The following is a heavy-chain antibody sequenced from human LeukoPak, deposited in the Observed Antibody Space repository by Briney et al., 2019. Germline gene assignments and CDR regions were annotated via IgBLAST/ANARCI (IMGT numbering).Heavy chain of an antibody. CDR3: ATRGNTAMGPNVYDYYFYGIDV. CDR2: INPNIGTT. J-gene: IGHJ6*01. Sequence: SVKVSCTASGCTFSSYAISWVRQAPGQGLEWMGWINPNIGTTNYAQKFQGRVTITTDKSTSTAYLELSSLRSEDTAVYYCATRGNTAMGPNVYDYYFYGIDVWGKGNPCTVSS. V-gene: IGHV1-69*05. CDR1: GCTFSSYA. D-gene: IGHD5-18*01.